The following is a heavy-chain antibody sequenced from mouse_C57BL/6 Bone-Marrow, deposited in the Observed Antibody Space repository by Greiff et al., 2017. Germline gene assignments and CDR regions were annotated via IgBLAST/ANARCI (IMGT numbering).Heavy chain of an antibody. CDR1: GYTFTSYW. J-gene: IGHJ1*03. D-gene: IGHD2-3*01. CDR2: IDPSDSYT. CDR3: ARVGDGYYLYWYFDV. V-gene: IGHV1-59*01. Sequence: QVQLQQSGAELVRPGTSVKLSCKASGYTFTSYWMHWVKQRPGQGLEWIGVIDPSDSYTNYNQKFKGKATLTVDTSSSTAYMQLSSLTSEDSAVYYCARVGDGYYLYWYFDVWGTGTTVTVSS.